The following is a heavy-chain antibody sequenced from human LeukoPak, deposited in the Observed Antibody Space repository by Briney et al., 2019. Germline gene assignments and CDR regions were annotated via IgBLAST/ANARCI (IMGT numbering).Heavy chain of an antibody. Sequence: PGGSLRLSCAASGFTFSSYGMSWVRQAPGKGLEWVSAISGSGGSTYYADSVKGRFTISRDNSKNTLYLQMNSLRAEDTAVYYCAKAGPDLNSSPAFFDYWGQGTLVTVSS. J-gene: IGHJ4*02. CDR1: GFTFSSYG. D-gene: IGHD6-13*01. CDR2: ISGSGGST. V-gene: IGHV3-23*01. CDR3: AKAGPDLNSSPAFFDY.